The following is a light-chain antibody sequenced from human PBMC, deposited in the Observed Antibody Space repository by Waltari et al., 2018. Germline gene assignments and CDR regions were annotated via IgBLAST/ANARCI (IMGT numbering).Light chain of an antibody. V-gene: IGLV2-14*03. CDR2: DVT. J-gene: IGLJ2*01. Sequence: QSALTQPASVSGSPGQSITISCSGVGSAVGASDSVSWHQHHPGKARQVIIYDVTNRPSGLSDRFSASKSANTDSLTISRLQPEDEADYYCSSPTLDGLVLFGGGTRLTVL. CDR1: GSAVGASDS. CDR3: SSPTLDGLVL.